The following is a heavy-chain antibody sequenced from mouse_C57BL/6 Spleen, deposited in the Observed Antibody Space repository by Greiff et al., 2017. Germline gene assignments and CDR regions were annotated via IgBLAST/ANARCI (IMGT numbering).Heavy chain of an antibody. J-gene: IGHJ3*01. CDR3: ARDWDTKIAIEFGY. V-gene: IGHV5-4*01. CDR1: GFTFSSYS. CDR2: IGDGGSYT. D-gene: IGHD4-1*01. Sequence: EVQALESGGGLVKPGGSLKLSCTASGFTFSSYSMSWVRQTPEKRLEWVVTIGDGGSYTYYLDNLKGGFTISRDNAKNNLYLQMSKLKAEDTDLYNGARDWDTKIAIEFGYWGQGTLVTVSA.